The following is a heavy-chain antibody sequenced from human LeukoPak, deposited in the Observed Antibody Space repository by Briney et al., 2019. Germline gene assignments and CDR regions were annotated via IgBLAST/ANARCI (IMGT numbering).Heavy chain of an antibody. Sequence: PGGSLRLSCAASGFSVSSNYMSWVRQAPGKGLEWVSVIYNGGSTNYADSLKGRFSISRDNSKNTLILQMNSVRAEDTAVYYCARASQWLAFDCWGQGTLVTVSS. D-gene: IGHD6-19*01. CDR1: GFSVSSNY. CDR3: ARASQWLAFDC. V-gene: IGHV3-66*01. CDR2: IYNGGST. J-gene: IGHJ4*02.